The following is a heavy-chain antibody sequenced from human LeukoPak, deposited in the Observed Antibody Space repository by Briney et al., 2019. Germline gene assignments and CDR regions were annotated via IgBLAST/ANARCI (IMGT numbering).Heavy chain of an antibody. J-gene: IGHJ3*02. D-gene: IGHD3-22*01. V-gene: IGHV4-61*09. Sequence: SQTLSLTCTVSGGSISSGSYYWSWLRQPARKGLDWIGHIYTSGSTNYNPSLKSRVTISVGTSKNQFSLMLGSVTAADTAVYYCASEDYYDSGGYYLGLSFDIWGQGTLVTVSS. CDR2: IYTSGST. CDR3: ASEDYYDSGGYYLGLSFDI. CDR1: GGSISSGSYY.